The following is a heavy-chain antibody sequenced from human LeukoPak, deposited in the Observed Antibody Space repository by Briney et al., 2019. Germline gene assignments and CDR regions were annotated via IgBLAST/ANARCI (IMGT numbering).Heavy chain of an antibody. CDR2: INPNSGGT. D-gene: IGHD2-2*01. Sequence: ASVKVSCKASGYTFTGYYMHWVRQAPGQGLEWMGWINPNSGGTNYAQKFQGRVTMTRDTSISTAYMELSRLRSDDTAVYYCARGGGRIVVVPAAMDYWGQGTLVTVSS. V-gene: IGHV1-2*02. J-gene: IGHJ4*02. CDR1: GYTFTGYY. CDR3: ARGGGRIVVVPAAMDY.